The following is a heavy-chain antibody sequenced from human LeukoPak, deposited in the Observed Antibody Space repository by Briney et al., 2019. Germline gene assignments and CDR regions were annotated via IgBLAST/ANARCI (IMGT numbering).Heavy chain of an antibody. CDR2: ISGSGGST. Sequence: GGSLRLSCAASGFTLSSYAMSWVRQAPGKGLEWVSVISGSGGSTYYADSVKGRFTISRDNSKNTLYLQMNSLRAEDKDVYYCAKDLDMITFGGVIVKGPDYWGQGTLVTVSS. CDR3: AKDLDMITFGGVIVKGPDY. CDR1: GFTLSSYA. D-gene: IGHD3-16*02. J-gene: IGHJ4*02. V-gene: IGHV3-23*01.